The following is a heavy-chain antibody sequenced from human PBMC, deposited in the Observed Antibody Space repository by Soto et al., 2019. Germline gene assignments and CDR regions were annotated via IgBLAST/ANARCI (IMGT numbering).Heavy chain of an antibody. V-gene: IGHV3-7*05. D-gene: IGHD3-16*01. Sequence: EVQLVESGGGLVQPRGSLRLTCAASGFIFSSLWMSWVRQAPGKGLEWVAIINRDGGEEYYLDSVKGRFTISRDNAKNSLYLQMNSLRVEDTAVYYCARGGGHDLDYWGPGTLVTVSS. CDR3: ARGGGHDLDY. J-gene: IGHJ4*02. CDR2: INRDGGEE. CDR1: GFIFSSLW.